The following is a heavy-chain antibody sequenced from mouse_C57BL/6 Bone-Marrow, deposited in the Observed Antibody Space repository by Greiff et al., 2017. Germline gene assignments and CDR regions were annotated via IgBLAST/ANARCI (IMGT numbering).Heavy chain of an antibody. CDR2: IDPSDSYT. D-gene: IGHD1-1*01. J-gene: IGHJ1*03. CDR3: ARNYGGSYGGLGV. V-gene: IGHV1-69*01. Sequence: QVQLQQPGAELVMPGASVKLSCKASGYTFTSYWMHWVKQRPGQGLEWIGEIDPSDSYTNYNQKFKGKSTLTVDKSSSTAYMQLSSLTSEDSAVYYCARNYGGSYGGLGVWGTGTTVTVSS. CDR1: GYTFTSYW.